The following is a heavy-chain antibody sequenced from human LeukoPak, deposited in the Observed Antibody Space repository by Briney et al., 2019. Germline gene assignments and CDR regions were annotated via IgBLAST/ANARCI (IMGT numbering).Heavy chain of an antibody. V-gene: IGHV3-21*01. CDR2: ISGSSSYI. CDR1: GFTFSSYE. Sequence: GGSLRLSCAASGFTFSSYEMNWVRQAPGKGLEWVSSISGSSSYIYYADSVKGRFTISRHNAKNSLYLHMDSLRAEDTAVYYCARDSDEYCSGGRCSTFNYWGRGTLVTVSS. J-gene: IGHJ4*02. D-gene: IGHD2-15*01. CDR3: ARDSDEYCSGGRCSTFNY.